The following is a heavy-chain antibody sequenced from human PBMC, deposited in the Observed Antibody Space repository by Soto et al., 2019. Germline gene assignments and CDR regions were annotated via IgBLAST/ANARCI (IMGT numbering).Heavy chain of an antibody. Sequence: QVQLVQSGAEVKKPGSSVKVSCKASGDTFSTYTITWMRQAPGQGLEWMGGIIPRSATSKYAQKFQGGVTITADESTSTVYMKLRTLRPDYTAVYYCAREGIILVPTTVNSYYYSYAMLVWGQGTTVTFSS. V-gene: IGHV1-69*12. CDR2: IIPRSATS. CDR3: AREGIILVPTTVNSYYYSYAMLV. CDR1: GDTFSTYT. J-gene: IGHJ6*02. D-gene: IGHD3-16*01.